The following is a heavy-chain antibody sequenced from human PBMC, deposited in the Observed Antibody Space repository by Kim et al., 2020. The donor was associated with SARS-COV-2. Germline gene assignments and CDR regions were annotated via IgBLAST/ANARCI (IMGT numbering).Heavy chain of an antibody. CDR2: ISYDGSNK. Sequence: GGSLRLSCAASGFTFSSYAMHWVRQAPGKGLEWVAVISYDGSNKYYADSVKGRFTISRDNSKNTLYLQMNSLRAEDTAVYYCARGRDCSGGSCYSLLDYWGQGTLVTVSS. V-gene: IGHV3-30-3*01. CDR3: ARGRDCSGGSCYSLLDY. CDR1: GFTFSSYA. J-gene: IGHJ4*02. D-gene: IGHD2-15*01.